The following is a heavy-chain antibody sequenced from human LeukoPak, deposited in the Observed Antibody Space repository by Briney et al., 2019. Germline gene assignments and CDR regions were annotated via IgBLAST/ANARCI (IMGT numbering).Heavy chain of an antibody. Sequence: GGSLRLSCAASGFTFSSYSMNWVRQAPGKGLEWVSSISSSSSYIYYADSVKGRFTISRDNAKNSLYLQMNSLRAEDTAVYYCARDLRTDYGSGSYYFDYWGQGTLDTVSS. D-gene: IGHD3-10*01. CDR2: ISSSSSYI. J-gene: IGHJ4*02. V-gene: IGHV3-21*01. CDR1: GFTFSSYS. CDR3: ARDLRTDYGSGSYYFDY.